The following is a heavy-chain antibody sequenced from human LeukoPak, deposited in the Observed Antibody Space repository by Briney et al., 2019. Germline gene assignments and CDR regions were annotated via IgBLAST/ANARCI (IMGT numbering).Heavy chain of an antibody. Sequence: GGSLRLSCAASGLIFSKYGMHWVRQTPGKGLEWVAFLEYDGTSNYLDSVKGRFTISRDNSESTLYLQMNSLQVEDTAIYYCAKRGFRAPSGDDVLESLHLWGQGTLVTVSS. J-gene: IGHJ1*01. CDR3: AKRGFRAPSGDDVLESLHL. V-gene: IGHV3-30*02. D-gene: IGHD2-21*01. CDR1: GLIFSKYG. CDR2: LEYDGTS.